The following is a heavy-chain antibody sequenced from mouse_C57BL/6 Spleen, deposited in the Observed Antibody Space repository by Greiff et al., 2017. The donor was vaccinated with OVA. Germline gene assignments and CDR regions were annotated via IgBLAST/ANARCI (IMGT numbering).Heavy chain of an antibody. CDR3: TRERDYDGDCYAMDY. V-gene: IGHV5-9-1*02. Sequence: EVQRVESGEGLVKPGGSLKLSCAASGFTFSSYAMSWVRQTPEKRLEWVAYISSGGDYIYYADTVKGRFTISRDNARNTLYLQMSSLKSEDTAMYYCTRERDYDGDCYAMDYWGQGTSVTVS. J-gene: IGHJ4*01. D-gene: IGHD2-4*01. CDR1: GFTFSSYA. CDR2: ISSGGDYI.